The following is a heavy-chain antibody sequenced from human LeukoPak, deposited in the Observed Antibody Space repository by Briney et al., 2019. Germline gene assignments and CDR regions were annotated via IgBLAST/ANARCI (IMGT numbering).Heavy chain of an antibody. D-gene: IGHD2-2*01. Sequence: SQTLSLTCAISGDSVSSNGAAWNWIRQSPSRGLEWLGRTYYRSRWHNDYAESVKSRITINPDTSKHQFSLQLNSVTPEDTAVYYCARQIVVVPTAMVKGWFDPWGQGTLVTVSS. CDR1: GDSVSSNGAA. CDR2: TYYRSRWHN. CDR3: ARQIVVVPTAMVKGWFDP. J-gene: IGHJ5*02. V-gene: IGHV6-1*01.